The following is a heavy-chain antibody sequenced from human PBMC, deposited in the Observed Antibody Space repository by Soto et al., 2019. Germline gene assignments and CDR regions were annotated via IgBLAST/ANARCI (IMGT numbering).Heavy chain of an antibody. CDR1: GFTFSSYW. CDR3: ARNFDY. CDR2: INSDGSNT. V-gene: IGHV3-74*01. Sequence: GSLRLSCATSGFTFSSYWMYWVRQAPGKGLVWVSRINSDGSNTGYADSVKGRFTISRDNAKSTLYLEMNSLRAEDTAVYYCARNFDYWGPGILVTVSS. J-gene: IGHJ4*02.